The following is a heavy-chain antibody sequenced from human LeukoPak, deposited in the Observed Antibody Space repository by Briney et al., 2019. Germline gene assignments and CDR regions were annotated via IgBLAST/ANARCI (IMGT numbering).Heavy chain of an antibody. V-gene: IGHV3-33*03. D-gene: IGHD3-22*01. CDR3: AKPYYYDSSGYYCYFDY. Sequence: GRSLRLSCAASGFTFSSYGMHWVRQAPGKGLEWVAVIWYDGSNKCYADSVKGRFTISRDNSKNTLYLQMNSLRAEDTAVYYCAKPYYYDSSGYYCYFDYWGQGTLVTVSS. CDR2: IWYDGSNK. CDR1: GFTFSSYG. J-gene: IGHJ4*02.